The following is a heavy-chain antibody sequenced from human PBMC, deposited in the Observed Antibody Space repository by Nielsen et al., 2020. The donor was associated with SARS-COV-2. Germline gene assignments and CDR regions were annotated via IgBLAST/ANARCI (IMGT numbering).Heavy chain of an antibody. CDR1: GFTFSSYG. CDR3: AKAWGCSGGSCPSDY. D-gene: IGHD2-15*01. Sequence: GESLKISCAASGFTFSSYGMHWVRQAPGKGLEWVAVISYDGSNKYYADSVKGRFTISRDNSKNTLYLQMNSLRAEDTAVYYCAKAWGCSGGSCPSDYWGQGTLVTVSS. CDR2: ISYDGSNK. J-gene: IGHJ4*02. V-gene: IGHV3-30*18.